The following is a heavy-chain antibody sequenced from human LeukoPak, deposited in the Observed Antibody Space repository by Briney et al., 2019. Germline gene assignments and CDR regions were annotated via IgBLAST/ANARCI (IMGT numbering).Heavy chain of an antibody. CDR2: ISGSGGST. D-gene: IGHD2-2*01. J-gene: IGHJ6*02. V-gene: IGHV3-23*01. CDR1: GFTFSSYA. CDR3: AKDLTSLYCSSTSCSNYYYYGMDV. Sequence: GGSLRLSCAASGFTFSSYAMSWVRQAPGKGLEWVSAISGSGGSTYYADSVKGRFTISRDNSKNTLCLQMNSLRAEDTAVYYCAKDLTSLYCSSTSCSNYYYYGMDVWGQGTTVTVSS.